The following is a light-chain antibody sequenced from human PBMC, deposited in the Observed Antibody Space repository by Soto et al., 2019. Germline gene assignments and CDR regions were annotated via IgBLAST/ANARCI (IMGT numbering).Light chain of an antibody. CDR1: QSISNF. Sequence: DIQMAQSPSSLSASVGDRVTITCRASQSISNFLNWYQQKPGKAPSPLIYAASSLQSGIPSRFSGSGSGTDFILSITTLQPEDFATYFCQQSYTTPLTFGGGTKVDIK. CDR2: AAS. V-gene: IGKV1-39*01. J-gene: IGKJ4*01. CDR3: QQSYTTPLT.